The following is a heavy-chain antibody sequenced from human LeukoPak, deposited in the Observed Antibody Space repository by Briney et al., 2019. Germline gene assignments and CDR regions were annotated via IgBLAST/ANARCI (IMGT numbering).Heavy chain of an antibody. J-gene: IGHJ4*02. CDR2: ISSSSNTI. CDR1: GFTFSSYS. Sequence: PGGSLRLSCAASGFTFSSYSMNWVRQAPGKGLEWVSYISSSSNTIYYADSVKGRFTISGDNAKNSLYLQMNSLRAEDTAVYYCAREVRFWSGPFDYWGQGTLVTVSS. D-gene: IGHD3-3*01. V-gene: IGHV3-48*01. CDR3: AREVRFWSGPFDY.